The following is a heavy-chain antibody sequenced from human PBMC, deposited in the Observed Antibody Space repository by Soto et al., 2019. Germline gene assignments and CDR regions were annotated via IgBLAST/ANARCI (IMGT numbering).Heavy chain of an antibody. D-gene: IGHD2-21*02. CDR2: IIPIFGAP. J-gene: IGHJ6*02. V-gene: IGHV1-69*12. Sequence: QVQLVQSGAEVKKPGSSVKVSCKASGGTFSNYAISWVRQAPGEGLEWMGGIIPIFGAPNYAQKFQDRVTITADESTRTAYMELSSLRAEDTAVYDCAGPREAGTVNYGMDVWGQGTTVTVSS. CDR3: AGPREAGTVNYGMDV. CDR1: GGTFSNYA.